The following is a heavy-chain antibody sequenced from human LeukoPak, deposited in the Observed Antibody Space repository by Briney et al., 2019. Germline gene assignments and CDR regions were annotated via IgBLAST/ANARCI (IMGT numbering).Heavy chain of an antibody. D-gene: IGHD1-14*01. J-gene: IGHJ4*02. CDR1: GGSFSGYY. CDR2: INHSGST. V-gene: IGHV4-34*01. CDR3: ARGPPTNYFDY. Sequence: SETLSLTCAVYGGSFSGYYWSWIRQPPGKGLEWIGEINHSGSTNYNPSLKSRVTISVDTSKNHFSLQLNSVTPEDTAVYYCARGPPTNYFDYWGQGTLVTVSS.